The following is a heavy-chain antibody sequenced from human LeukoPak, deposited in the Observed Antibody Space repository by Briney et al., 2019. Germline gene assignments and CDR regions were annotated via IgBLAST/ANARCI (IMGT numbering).Heavy chain of an antibody. CDR3: ARESCGGDCYQAYSDY. V-gene: IGHV3-7*01. Sequence: GGSLRLSCAASGFTFSSYWMSWVRQAPGKGLEWVANIKQDGSEKYYVDSVKGRFTISRDNAKNSLYLQMNSLRAEDTAVYYCARESCGGDCYQAYSDYWGQGTLVTVSS. CDR1: GFTFSSYW. D-gene: IGHD2-21*02. J-gene: IGHJ4*02. CDR2: IKQDGSEK.